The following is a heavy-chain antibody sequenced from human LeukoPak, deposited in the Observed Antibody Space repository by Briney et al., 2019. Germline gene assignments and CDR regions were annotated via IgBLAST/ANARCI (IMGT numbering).Heavy chain of an antibody. CDR2: IWYDGSNK. V-gene: IGHV3-33*01. D-gene: IGHD3-3*01. Sequence: GGSLRLSCAASGFTFSSYGMHWVRQAPGKGLEWVAVIWYDGSNKYYADSVKGRFTISRDNSKNTLYLQMNSLRAEDTAVYYCAADYDFWSGSDYWGQGTLVTVSS. CDR3: AADYDFWSGSDY. J-gene: IGHJ4*02. CDR1: GFTFSSYG.